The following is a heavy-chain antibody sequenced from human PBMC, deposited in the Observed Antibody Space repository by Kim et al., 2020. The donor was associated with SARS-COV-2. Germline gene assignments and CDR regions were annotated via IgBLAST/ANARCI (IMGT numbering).Heavy chain of an antibody. V-gene: IGHV3-23*01. D-gene: IGHD2-15*01. J-gene: IGHJ4*02. CDR3: AKDRPMYCSGGSCYHPFDY. Sequence: GRFTISRDNSKNTLYLQMNSLRAEDTAVYYCAKDRPMYCSGGSCYHPFDYWGQGTLVTVSS.